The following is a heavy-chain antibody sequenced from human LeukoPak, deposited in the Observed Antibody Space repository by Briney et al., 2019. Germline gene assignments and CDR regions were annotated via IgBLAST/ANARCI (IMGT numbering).Heavy chain of an antibody. V-gene: IGHV3-21*01. J-gene: IGHJ4*02. CDR2: ISTRSNYI. D-gene: IGHD1-26*01. Sequence: PGGSLRLSCAASGFTLSSYSMNWVRQAPGKGLEWVSSISTRSNYIYYADSLKGRFTVSRDNAKNSLYLQMNSLRAEDSAVYYSARELGLGAIEYWGQGTLVTVSS. CDR3: ARELGLGAIEY. CDR1: GFTLSSYS.